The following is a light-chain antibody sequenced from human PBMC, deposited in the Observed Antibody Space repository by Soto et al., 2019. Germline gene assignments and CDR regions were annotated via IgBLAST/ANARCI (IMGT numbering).Light chain of an antibody. J-gene: IGKJ3*01. Sequence: EIVMTQSPATLSVSPGERATLSCRASQSVSSNLAWYQQKPGQAPRLLIYGASTRATGIPARFSGSGSGTESTLTIISLQSEDFAVYYCQQYNNWPLTFGPGTKVDIK. CDR1: QSVSSN. CDR3: QQYNNWPLT. V-gene: IGKV3-15*01. CDR2: GAS.